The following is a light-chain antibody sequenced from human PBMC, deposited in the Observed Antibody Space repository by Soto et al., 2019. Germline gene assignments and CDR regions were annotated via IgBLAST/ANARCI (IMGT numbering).Light chain of an antibody. V-gene: IGKV3-15*01. CDR3: QQYNDWNT. Sequence: IVMTQSPATLSVSPGQRATLSCRASLSVSSNLARYQHKPGQAPRLLIYGASTRATGIPARFSGSGSGTEFTLTINSLQSEDFAVYYCQQYNDWNTFGQGTKVDIK. CDR2: GAS. J-gene: IGKJ2*01. CDR1: LSVSSN.